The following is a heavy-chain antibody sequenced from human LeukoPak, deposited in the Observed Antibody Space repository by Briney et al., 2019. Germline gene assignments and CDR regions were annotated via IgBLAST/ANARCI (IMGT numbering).Heavy chain of an antibody. D-gene: IGHD4-23*01. CDR2: ISPTSSYM. CDR3: VRDADGGTWFDT. Sequence: GGSLRLSCAASGFTFTDFYMNWVSQAPGKGLEWVSWISPTSSYMYYADSVKGRFTISRDNAKNSLYLQMNSLRAEDTALYYCVRDADGGTWFDTWGQGTLVTVSS. CDR1: GFTFTDFY. V-gene: IGHV3-21*04. J-gene: IGHJ5*02.